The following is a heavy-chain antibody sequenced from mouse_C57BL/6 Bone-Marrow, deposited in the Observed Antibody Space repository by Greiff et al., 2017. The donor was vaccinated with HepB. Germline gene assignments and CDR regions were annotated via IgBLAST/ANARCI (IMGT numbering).Heavy chain of an antibody. J-gene: IGHJ3*01. CDR2: IYPGDGDT. Sequence: VQLQQSGPELVKPGASVKISCKASGYAFSSSWMNWVKQRPGKGLEWIGRIYPGDGDTNYNGKFKGKATLTADKSSSTAYMQLSSLTSEDSAVYFCARGERQLRLFAYWGQGTLVTVSA. V-gene: IGHV1-82*01. CDR1: GYAFSSSW. CDR3: ARGERQLRLFAY. D-gene: IGHD3-2*02.